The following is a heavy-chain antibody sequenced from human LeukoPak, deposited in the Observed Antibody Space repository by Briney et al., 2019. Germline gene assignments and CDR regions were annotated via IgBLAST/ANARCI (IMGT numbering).Heavy chain of an antibody. D-gene: IGHD2-15*01. CDR2: IRSKADGGTT. Sequence: GGSLRLSCAASGFTFSNPWMSWVRQAPGRGLEWVGRIRSKADGGTTDYAAAVKGRFTMSRDDSENTLFLQMNSLKTDDTAVYYCTTGIGTFDFWGPGTLVTVSS. CDR1: GFTFSNPW. CDR3: TTGIGTFDF. V-gene: IGHV3-15*01. J-gene: IGHJ5*01.